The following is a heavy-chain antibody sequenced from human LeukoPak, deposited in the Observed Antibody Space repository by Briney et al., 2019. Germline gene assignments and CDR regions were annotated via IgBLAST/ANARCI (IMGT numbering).Heavy chain of an antibody. CDR2: ISYDGSNK. CDR3: ARGGITIFGVVTPHNWFDP. V-gene: IGHV3-30-3*01. D-gene: IGHD3-3*01. CDR1: GFTFSSYA. J-gene: IGHJ5*02. Sequence: EPGRSLRLSCAASGFTFSSYAMHWVRQAPGKGLEWVAVISYDGSNKYYADSVKGRFTISRDNSKNTLYLQMNSLRAEDTAVYYCARGGITIFGVVTPHNWFDPWGQGTLVTVSS.